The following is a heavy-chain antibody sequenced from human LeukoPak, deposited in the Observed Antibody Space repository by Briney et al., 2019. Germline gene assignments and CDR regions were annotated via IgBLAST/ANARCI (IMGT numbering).Heavy chain of an antibody. Sequence: SETLSLTCAVSGGSLSPHYWSWIRQPLGKGLEWIGEINNRGTTNYSPSLKSRVTISVDTSKNQFSLKLTSVTAADTAMYYCARVPLWWLTPFDYWGQGGLVTVSS. CDR2: INNRGTT. CDR3: ARVPLWWLTPFDY. CDR1: GGSLSPHY. V-gene: IGHV4-34*01. J-gene: IGHJ4*02. D-gene: IGHD5-12*01.